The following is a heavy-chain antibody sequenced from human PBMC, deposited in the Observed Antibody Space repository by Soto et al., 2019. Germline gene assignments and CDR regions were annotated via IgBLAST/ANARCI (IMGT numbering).Heavy chain of an antibody. CDR3: ASWSAWNPLYYHGMDV. J-gene: IGHJ6*02. D-gene: IGHD1-1*01. CDR2: IIPIFGTA. Sequence: GASVKVSCKASGGTFSSYAISWVRQAPGQGLEWMGGIIPIFGTANYAQKFVGRLSVTADISSSTVYMHLSGLTSGDTATYYCASWSAWNPLYYHGMDVWGQGTTVTVSS. CDR1: GGTFSSYA. V-gene: IGHV1-69*06.